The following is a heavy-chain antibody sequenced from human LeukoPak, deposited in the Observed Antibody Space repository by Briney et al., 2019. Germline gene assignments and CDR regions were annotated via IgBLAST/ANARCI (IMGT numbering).Heavy chain of an antibody. D-gene: IGHD3-22*01. CDR2: IYSGGNT. CDR3: ARKTDSGGQGDY. Sequence: GGSRRLSCAASGFTVSSNYMSWVRQAPGKGLECVSVIYSGGNTYYADSVKGRFTISRDNSKNTLYLQMNSLRAEDTAVYYCARKTDSGGQGDYWGPGTLVTVSS. CDR1: GFTVSSNY. V-gene: IGHV3-66*01. J-gene: IGHJ4*02.